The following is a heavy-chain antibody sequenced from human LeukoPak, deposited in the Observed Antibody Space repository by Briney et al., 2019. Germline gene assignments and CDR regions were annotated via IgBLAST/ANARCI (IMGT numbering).Heavy chain of an antibody. V-gene: IGHV4-39*01. D-gene: IGHD4-17*01. CDR1: GGSISSSSYY. Sequence: SETLSLTCTVSGGSISSSSYYWGWIRQPPGKGLEWIGSIYYSGSTYYSPSLKSRVTISVDTSKNQFSLKLSPVTAADTAVYYCARQVTTVTTGAFDIWGQGTMVTVSS. J-gene: IGHJ3*02. CDR2: IYYSGST. CDR3: ARQVTTVTTGAFDI.